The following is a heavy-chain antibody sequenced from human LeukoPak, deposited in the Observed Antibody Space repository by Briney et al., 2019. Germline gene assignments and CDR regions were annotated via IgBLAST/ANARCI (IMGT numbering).Heavy chain of an antibody. V-gene: IGHV1-69*13. CDR1: GGTFSSYA. CDR2: IIPIFGTA. D-gene: IGHD4-17*01. J-gene: IGHJ4*02. Sequence: GASVKVSCTASGGTFSSYAISWVRQAPGQGLEWMGGIIPIFGTANYAQKFQGRVTITADESTSTAYMELSSLRSEDTAVYYCAKSVGDYGDYQYYFDYWGQGTLVTVSS. CDR3: AKSVGDYGDYQYYFDY.